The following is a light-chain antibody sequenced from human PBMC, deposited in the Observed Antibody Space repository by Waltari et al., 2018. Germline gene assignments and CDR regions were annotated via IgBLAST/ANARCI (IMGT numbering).Light chain of an antibody. CDR3: QQYYSTPHT. J-gene: IGKJ2*01. CDR1: QSVLYSSNNKNY. CDR2: WAS. Sequence: DIVMTQSPDSLAVALGERATINCKSSQSVLYSSNNKNYLAWYQQKPGQPPKLLIYWASTRESGVPDRFSGSGSGTDFTLTISRLQAEDAAVYNCQQYYSTPHTFGQGTKLEIK. V-gene: IGKV4-1*01.